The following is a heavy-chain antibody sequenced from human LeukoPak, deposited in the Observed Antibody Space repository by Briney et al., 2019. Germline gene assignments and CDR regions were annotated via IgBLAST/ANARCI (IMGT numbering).Heavy chain of an antibody. D-gene: IGHD6-19*01. V-gene: IGHV4-34*01. CDR2: INHSGST. Sequence: SETLSLTCAVYGGSFSGYYWSWIRQPPGKGLEWIGEINHSGSTNYNPSLKSRVTISVDTSKNQFSLKLSSVTAADTAVYYCATIRGGSSGWHSPSFFYWGQGTLVTVSS. CDR1: GGSFSGYY. J-gene: IGHJ4*02. CDR3: ATIRGGSSGWHSPSFFY.